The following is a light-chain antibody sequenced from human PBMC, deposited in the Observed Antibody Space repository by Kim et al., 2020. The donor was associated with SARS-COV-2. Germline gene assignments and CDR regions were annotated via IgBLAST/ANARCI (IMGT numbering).Light chain of an antibody. V-gene: IGKV3-11*01. CDR3: QQRSTWPPWT. CDR1: RSISSY. J-gene: IGKJ1*01. CDR2: DAS. Sequence: PGERATLSCWASRSISSYLAWYQQKPGQAPRLLIYDASNRATGIPARFSGSGSGTDFTLTISSLEPEDFAVYYCQQRSTWPPWTFGQGTKVEIK.